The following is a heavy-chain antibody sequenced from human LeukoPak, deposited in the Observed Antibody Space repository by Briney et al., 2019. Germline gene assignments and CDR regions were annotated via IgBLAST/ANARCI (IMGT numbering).Heavy chain of an antibody. D-gene: IGHD6-13*01. CDR2: INPNSGRT. V-gene: IGHV1-2*02. J-gene: IGHJ5*02. CDR3: ARTREYSSSWYFPPFDP. CDR1: GYTFTGYY. Sequence: ASVKVSCKASGYTFTGYYMNWVRQAPGQGLEWMGWINPNSGRTNYAQNFQGRVTMTRDPSISTAYMELSGLTSNDTAVYYYARTREYSSSWYFPPFDPWGQGTLVTVSS.